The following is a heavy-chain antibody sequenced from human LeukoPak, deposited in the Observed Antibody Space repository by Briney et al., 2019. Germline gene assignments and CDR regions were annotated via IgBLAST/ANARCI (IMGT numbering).Heavy chain of an antibody. CDR3: ARNLYYYDSSGYYYY. CDR1: GFSVSVNY. V-gene: IGHV3-53*01. CDR2: FFSSGYT. Sequence: GGSLRLSCAVSGFSVSVNYMSWVRQAPGKGLEWVSVFFSSGYTKYADSVKGRFTISRDNAKNSLYLQMNSLRAEDTAVYYCARNLYYYDSSGYYYYWGQGTLVTVSS. D-gene: IGHD3-22*01. J-gene: IGHJ4*02.